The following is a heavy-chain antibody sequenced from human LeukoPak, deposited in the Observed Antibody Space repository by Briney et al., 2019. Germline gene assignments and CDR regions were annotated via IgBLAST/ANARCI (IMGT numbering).Heavy chain of an antibody. D-gene: IGHD1-26*01. CDR2: ITPILGTA. CDR1: GGTFSSYA. J-gene: IGHJ4*02. V-gene: IGHV1-69*13. CDR3: SREGAIVGTTGSYFDY. Sequence: SVKVSCKASGGTFSSYAISWVRQAPGQGLEWMGVITPILGTANYAQKFQGRVTITADESTSTAYMKLSSLRSEDTDVYYCSREGAIVGTTGSYFDYWGQGTLVIVSS.